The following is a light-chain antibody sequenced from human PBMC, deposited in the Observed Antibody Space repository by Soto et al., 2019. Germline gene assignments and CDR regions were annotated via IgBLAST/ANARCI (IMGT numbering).Light chain of an antibody. V-gene: IGKV3-20*01. CDR3: HQYDSWT. CDR2: GAS. Sequence: EIVLSQSPCTLSLSTGERATLSCRASQSFNSIYLAWYQQKPGQAPRLLIYGASSRATGIPDRFSGSGSGTDFTLTISRLEPEDFAVYYCHQYDSWTFGQGTKVDIK. CDR1: QSFNSIY. J-gene: IGKJ1*01.